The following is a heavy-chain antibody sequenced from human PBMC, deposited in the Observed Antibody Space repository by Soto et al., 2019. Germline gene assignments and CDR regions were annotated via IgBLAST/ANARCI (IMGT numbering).Heavy chain of an antibody. CDR2: ISLNSGSI. V-gene: IGHV3-9*01. Sequence: EVQLVESGGGLVQPGRSLRLSCAASGFTFDDYAMHWVRQAPGKGLEWVSCISLNSGSIGYADSVKGRFTISRDNANNARYLQLNSVRAEDTALYYCAKDSDHTAPGYSSSCLDYWGQGTMVTVSS. D-gene: IGHD6-13*01. J-gene: IGHJ4*02. CDR1: GFTFDDYA. CDR3: AKDSDHTAPGYSSSCLDY.